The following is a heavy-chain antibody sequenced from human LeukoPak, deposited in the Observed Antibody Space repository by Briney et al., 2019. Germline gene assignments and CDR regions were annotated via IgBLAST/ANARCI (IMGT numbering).Heavy chain of an antibody. V-gene: IGHV4-34*01. CDR1: GVSLNGYY. CDR3: AREDLDSSGYRDQDAFDI. D-gene: IGHD3-22*01. Sequence: PSETLSLTCAVSGVSLNGYYWGWIRQTPGKGLEWIGEINHSGRTNYNPSLKSRVTISADTSKNQFSLKLSSVTAADTAVYYCAREDLDSSGYRDQDAFDIWGQGTMVTVSS. CDR2: INHSGRT. J-gene: IGHJ3*02.